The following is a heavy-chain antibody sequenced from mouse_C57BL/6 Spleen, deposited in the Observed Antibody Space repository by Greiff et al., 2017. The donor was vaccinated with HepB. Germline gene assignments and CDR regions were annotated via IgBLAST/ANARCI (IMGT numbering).Heavy chain of an antibody. CDR2: ISNGGGST. Sequence: DVKLVESGGGLVQPGGSLKLSCAASGFTFSDYYMYWVRQTPEKRLEWVAYISNGGGSTYYPDTVKGRFTISRDNAKNTLYLQMSRLKSEDTAMYYCARHEGDGYYGFAYWGQGTLVTVSA. D-gene: IGHD2-3*01. CDR3: ARHEGDGYYGFAY. J-gene: IGHJ3*01. V-gene: IGHV5-12*01. CDR1: GFTFSDYY.